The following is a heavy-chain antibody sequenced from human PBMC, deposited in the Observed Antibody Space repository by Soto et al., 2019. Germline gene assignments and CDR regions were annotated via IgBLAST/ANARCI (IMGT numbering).Heavy chain of an antibody. CDR3: ARGRYGDY. CDR1: GYAFTTYG. D-gene: IGHD1-1*01. V-gene: IGHV1-18*01. J-gene: IGHJ4*02. Sequence: QVHLVQSGAEVKKPGASVKVSCKGSGYAFTTYGITWVRQAPGQGLEWMGWISAHNGNTNYAQKLQGRVTVTRDTSTSTAYMXLRXXXXXXXXVYYCARGRYGDYWGQGALVTVSS. CDR2: ISAHNGNT.